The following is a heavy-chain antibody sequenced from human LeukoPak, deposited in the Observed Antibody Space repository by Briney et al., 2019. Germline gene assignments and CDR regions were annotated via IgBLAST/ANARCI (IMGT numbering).Heavy chain of an antibody. V-gene: IGHV3-15*04. Sequence: KTGGSLRLSCVASGFSLSRVWVTWVRQAPGKGLECVGRSERKSDGGTTDYAAAVKGRFTISRDASENTVFLQMNSLKTEDTAIYYCTTDQSIIRGVIHDYWGQGALVAVSS. CDR2: SERKSDGGTT. J-gene: IGHJ4*02. CDR1: GFSLSRVW. D-gene: IGHD3-10*01. CDR3: TTDQSIIRGVIHDY.